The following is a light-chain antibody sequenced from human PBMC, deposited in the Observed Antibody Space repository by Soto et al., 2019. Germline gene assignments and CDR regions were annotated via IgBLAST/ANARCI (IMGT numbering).Light chain of an antibody. V-gene: IGKV3-15*01. J-gene: IGKJ1*01. CDR2: GAS. CDR1: QSVSSN. Sequence: IVMTQSPATLSVSPGERATLSCRASQSVSSNLAWHQQKPGQAPRLLIYGASTRATGIPARFSGSGSGTEFTLTTSSLHSEDFAVYYCQQYNNSWTFGQGTKVEIK. CDR3: QQYNNSWT.